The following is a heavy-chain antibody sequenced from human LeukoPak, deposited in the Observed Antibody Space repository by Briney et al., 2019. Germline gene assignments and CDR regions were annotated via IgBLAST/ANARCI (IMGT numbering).Heavy chain of an antibody. D-gene: IGHD6-19*01. V-gene: IGHV4-39*01. CDR1: GGSISSSSYY. Sequence: PSETLSLTCTVSGGSISSSSYYWGWIRQPPGKGLEWIGSIYYSGSTYYKPSLKSRVTISVDTSKNQFSLKLSSVTAADTAVYYCARQEGSGWSSVVFDYWGQGTLVTVSS. J-gene: IGHJ4*02. CDR2: IYYSGST. CDR3: ARQEGSGWSSVVFDY.